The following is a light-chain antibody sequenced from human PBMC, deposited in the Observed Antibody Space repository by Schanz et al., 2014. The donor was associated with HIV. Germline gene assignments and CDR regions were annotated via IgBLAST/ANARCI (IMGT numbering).Light chain of an antibody. CDR3: QQYNNWPGT. Sequence: IVLTQSPGTLSLSPGERAALSCRASQSLGSNFLAWYQQKPGQAPRLLIFGASTRATGIPARFSGSGSGTEFTLTVSSLQSEDFAIYYCQQYNNWPGTFGQGTKVEIK. CDR1: QSLGSN. CDR2: GAS. V-gene: IGKV3-15*01. J-gene: IGKJ1*01.